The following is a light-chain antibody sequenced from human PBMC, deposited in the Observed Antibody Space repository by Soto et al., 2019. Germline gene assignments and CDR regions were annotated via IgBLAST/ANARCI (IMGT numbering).Light chain of an antibody. J-gene: IGLJ1*01. CDR1: TNDVGGFNY. CDR2: EVD. V-gene: IGLV2-8*01. CDR3: TSYAGNSNYV. Sequence: QSARTQPPSASGSAGQSVTISCTGPTNDVGGFNYVSWYQQHPGRVPKLIIYEVDKRPSGVPDRFSGSKSGNTASLTVSGLQADDEADYYCTSYAGNSNYVFGTGTKVTVL.